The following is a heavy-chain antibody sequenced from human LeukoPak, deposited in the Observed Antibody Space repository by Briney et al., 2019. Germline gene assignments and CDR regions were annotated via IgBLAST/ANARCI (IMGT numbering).Heavy chain of an antibody. J-gene: IGHJ6*03. CDR1: GGTFNSYA. CDR3: ARGSPYYDILTGYSYYYYSYYMDV. V-gene: IGHV1-69*05. D-gene: IGHD3-9*01. CDR2: IIPMFGTA. Sequence: ASVKVSCKASGGTFNSYAISWVRQAPGQGVEWMGGIIPMFGTANYAQKFKGRVTITTDESTSTAYMELSSLRSEDTAVYYCARGSPYYDILTGYSYYYYSYYMDVWGKGTTVTVSS.